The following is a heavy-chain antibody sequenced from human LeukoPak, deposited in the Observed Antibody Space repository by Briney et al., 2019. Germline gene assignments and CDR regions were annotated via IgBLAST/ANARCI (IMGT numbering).Heavy chain of an antibody. J-gene: IGHJ4*02. CDR3: TTDKGLLWFGELLYY. CDR2: ISSSSSTI. D-gene: IGHD3-10*01. CDR1: GFTFSSYS. Sequence: GGSLRLSCAASGFTFSSYSMNWVRQAPGKGLEWVSYISSSSSTIYYADSVKGRFTISRDSAKNSLYLQMNSLRAEDTAVYYCTTDKGLLWFGELLYYWGQGTLVTVSS. V-gene: IGHV3-48*01.